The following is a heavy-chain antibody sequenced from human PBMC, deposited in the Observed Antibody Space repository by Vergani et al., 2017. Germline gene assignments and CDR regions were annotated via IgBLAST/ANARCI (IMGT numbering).Heavy chain of an antibody. CDR1: GGSISSGSYY. Sequence: QVQLQESGPGLVKPSQTLSLTCTVSGGSISSGSYYWSWIRQPAGKGLEWIGRIYTSGSTNYNPSLKSRVTISVDTSKNQFSLKLSSVTAADTAVYYCARWGEFDYWGQGTLVTVSS. CDR3: ARWGEFDY. V-gene: IGHV4-61*02. J-gene: IGHJ4*02. CDR2: IYTSGST. D-gene: IGHD3-16*01.